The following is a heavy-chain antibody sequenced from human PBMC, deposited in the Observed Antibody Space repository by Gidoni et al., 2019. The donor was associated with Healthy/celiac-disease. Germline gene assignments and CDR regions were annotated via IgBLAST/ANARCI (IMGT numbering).Heavy chain of an antibody. CDR2: ISSSGSTI. CDR3: ARSREDIVVVTATLNLDFQH. J-gene: IGHJ1*01. CDR1: GFTFSSYE. V-gene: IGHV3-48*03. Sequence: EVQLVESGGGLVQPGGSLRLSCAASGFTFSSYEMHWVRQAPGKGLEWVSYISSSGSTISYADSVTGRFTISRDNSKNSLYLQMNSLRAEDTAVYYCARSREDIVVVTATLNLDFQHWGQGTLVTVSS. D-gene: IGHD2-21*02.